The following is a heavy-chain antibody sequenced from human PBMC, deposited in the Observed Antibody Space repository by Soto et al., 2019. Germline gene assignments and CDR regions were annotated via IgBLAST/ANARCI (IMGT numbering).Heavy chain of an antibody. V-gene: IGHV4-59*08. Sequence: QVQLQESGPGLVRPSETLSLTCTVSGGSFSSYYWTWIRQSPGKGLEWTGYIYYSGSTDYNPSLRCRLAISIEASMNQFSLRLNSITAANTAVYYCAGRDCSGTNCYYLDYYYMDVWGKGTTVTVSS. J-gene: IGHJ6*03. CDR3: AGRDCSGTNCYYLDYYYMDV. CDR2: IYYSGST. D-gene: IGHD2-2*01. CDR1: GGSFSSYY.